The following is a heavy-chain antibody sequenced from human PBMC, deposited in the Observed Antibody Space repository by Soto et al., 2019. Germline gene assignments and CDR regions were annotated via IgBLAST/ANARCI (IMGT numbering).Heavy chain of an antibody. CDR1: GYTFTSYG. J-gene: IGHJ4*01. D-gene: IGHD3-3*01. CDR3: ARVGPYDFWSGYYKPMDY. Sequence: ASVKVSCKASGYTFTSYGFSWVRQAPGQGLEWMGWISAYNGNTNYAQNLQGRVTVTTDTSTSTAYMELRSLTSDDTAVYYCARVGPYDFWSGYYKPMDYWG. V-gene: IGHV1-18*01. CDR2: ISAYNGNT.